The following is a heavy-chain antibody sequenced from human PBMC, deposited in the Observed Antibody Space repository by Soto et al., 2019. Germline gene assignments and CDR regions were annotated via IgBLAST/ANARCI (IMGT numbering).Heavy chain of an antibody. V-gene: IGHV3-23*01. CDR1: GFTFSSYA. J-gene: IGHJ5*01. CDR3: AKDTRYADYVRWFDS. CDR2: ITASGGRT. Sequence: EVQLLESGGGLVQPGGSLRLSCTASGFTFSSYAMTWVRQAPGRGLEGVSGITASGGRTFYADSVKGRFTISRDNSRSTLYLQINSLRAEDTAVYYCAKDTRYADYVRWFDSWGQGTLVTVSS. D-gene: IGHD4-17*01.